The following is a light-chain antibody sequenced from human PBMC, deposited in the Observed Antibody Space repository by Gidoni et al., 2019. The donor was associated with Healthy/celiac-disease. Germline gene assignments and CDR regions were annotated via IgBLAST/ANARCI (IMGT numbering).Light chain of an antibody. Sequence: DIQMTQSPSTLSASVGDRVTITCRASQSISSWLAWYQQKPGKAPKLLIYDASSLESGVPSRFSGSGSGTEFTLTISSLQPDDFATYYCQQYNSYWSTFGQXTKLEIK. CDR2: DAS. CDR1: QSISSW. J-gene: IGKJ2*01. CDR3: QQYNSYWST. V-gene: IGKV1-5*01.